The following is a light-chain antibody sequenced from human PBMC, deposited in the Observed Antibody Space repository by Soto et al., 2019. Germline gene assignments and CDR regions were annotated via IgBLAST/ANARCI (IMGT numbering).Light chain of an antibody. CDR2: TNN. CDR3: ATWDASLSGVV. CDR1: SSNIGVNY. V-gene: IGLV1-47*01. Sequence: QSVLTQPPSASGTPGQRVTISCSGSSSNIGVNYVYWYQHLPGTAPKLLIYTNNQRPSGVPDRFSGSTSGTSASLAISGLRSEDEADYHCATWDASLSGVVFGGGTKLTVL. J-gene: IGLJ2*01.